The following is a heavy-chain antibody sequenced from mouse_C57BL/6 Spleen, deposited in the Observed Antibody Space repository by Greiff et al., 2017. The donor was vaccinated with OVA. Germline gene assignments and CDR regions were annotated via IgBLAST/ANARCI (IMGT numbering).Heavy chain of an antibody. CDR2: ISSGGSYT. Sequence: EVQLVESGGDLVKPGGSLKLSCAASGFTFSSYGMSWVRQTPDKRLEWVATISSGGSYTYYPDSVKGRFTISRDNAKNTLYLQMSSLKSEDTAMYYCARHGVTTVVADYFDYWGQGTTLTVSS. CDR3: ARHGVTTVVADYFDY. J-gene: IGHJ2*01. CDR1: GFTFSSYG. V-gene: IGHV5-6*01. D-gene: IGHD1-1*01.